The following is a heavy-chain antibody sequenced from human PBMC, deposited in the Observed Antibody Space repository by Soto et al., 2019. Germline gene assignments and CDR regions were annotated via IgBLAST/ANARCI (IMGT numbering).Heavy chain of an antibody. Sequence: QSGWSLRLSCAASGFTFSSYAMSWVRQAPGKGLEWVSAISGSGGSTYYADSVKGRFTISRDNSKNTLYLQMNSLRAEDTAVYYCAKDLRFGELLVHDYGMDVWGQRTPVIVSS. CDR2: ISGSGGST. J-gene: IGHJ6*02. CDR1: GFTFSSYA. D-gene: IGHD3-10*01. V-gene: IGHV3-23*01. CDR3: AKDLRFGELLVHDYGMDV.